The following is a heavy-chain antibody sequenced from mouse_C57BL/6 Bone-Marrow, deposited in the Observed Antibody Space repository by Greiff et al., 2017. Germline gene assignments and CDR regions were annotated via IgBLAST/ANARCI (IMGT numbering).Heavy chain of an antibody. Sequence: VQLQQSGAELARPGASVKLSCKASGYTFTSYGISWVKQRTGQGLEWIGEIYPRSGNTYYNEKFKGKATLTADKSSSTAYMELRRLTSEDSAVYFCARWRIYYDYDGVWWYFDVWGTGTTVTVSS. D-gene: IGHD2-4*01. J-gene: IGHJ1*03. V-gene: IGHV1-81*01. CDR2: IYPRSGNT. CDR3: ARWRIYYDYDGVWWYFDV. CDR1: GYTFTSYG.